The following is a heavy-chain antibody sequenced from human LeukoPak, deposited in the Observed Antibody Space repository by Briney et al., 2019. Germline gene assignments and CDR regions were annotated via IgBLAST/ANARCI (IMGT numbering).Heavy chain of an antibody. V-gene: IGHV1-46*01. CDR1: GYTFASYY. D-gene: IGHD2-15*01. Sequence: GASVKVSCKASGYTFASYYMHWVRQAPGQGLEWMGIINPSGGSTSYAQKFQGRVTMTRDTSTSTVYMELSSLRSEDTAVYYCARARGWFNWFDPWGQGTLVTVSS. J-gene: IGHJ5*02. CDR2: INPSGGST. CDR3: ARARGWFNWFDP.